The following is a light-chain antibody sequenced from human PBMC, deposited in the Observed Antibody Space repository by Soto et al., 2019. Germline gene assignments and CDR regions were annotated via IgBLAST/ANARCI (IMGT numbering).Light chain of an antibody. V-gene: IGKV1-39*01. CDR3: QQSYSTPRT. Sequence: DIQMTQSPSSLSASVGDRVTITCRASQSISSYLNWYQQKPGKAPKLLIYAASSLQSGVPSRFSGSGSGTDFTITSRSLQPEDFATYYCQQSYSTPRTFGQGTKVEIK. CDR1: QSISSY. CDR2: AAS. J-gene: IGKJ1*01.